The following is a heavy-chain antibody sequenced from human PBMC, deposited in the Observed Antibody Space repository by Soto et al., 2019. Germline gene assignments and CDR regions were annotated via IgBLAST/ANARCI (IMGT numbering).Heavy chain of an antibody. Sequence: EMQLLESGGDLVQPGGSLRLSCATSGFTFSDHAMHWVRQAPGEGLEWASGIRGDLVTTPYADSVKGRFTISRDNSKNTLYLQMNSLRAEDTAIYYCVKEGKMGVEGFDFWGQGTLVTVSS. CDR1: GFTFSDHA. V-gene: IGHV3-23*01. CDR2: IRGDLVTT. J-gene: IGHJ4*02. CDR3: VKEGKMGVEGFDF. D-gene: IGHD1-26*01.